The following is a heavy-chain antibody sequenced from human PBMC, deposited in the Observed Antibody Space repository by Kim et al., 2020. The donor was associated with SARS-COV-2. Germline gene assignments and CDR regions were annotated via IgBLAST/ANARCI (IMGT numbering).Heavy chain of an antibody. J-gene: IGHJ2*01. CDR2: SFT. V-gene: IGHV3-74*01. CDR3: ARDQSWNFDL. Sequence: SFTNHADSGKGRFTISRDNAKNTVYLQMNGLRVDDTAMYYCARDQSWNFDLWGRGTQVTVSS.